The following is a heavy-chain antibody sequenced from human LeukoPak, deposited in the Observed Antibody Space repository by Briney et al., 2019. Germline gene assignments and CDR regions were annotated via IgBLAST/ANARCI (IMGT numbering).Heavy chain of an antibody. J-gene: IGHJ4*02. CDR2: ITSSSGTV. Sequence: GGSLKLSRGASGFTFSNYGMNWVRQAPGKGLEWVSHITSSSGTVYYADSVEGRFTISRDNAKNSLYLQMNSLRDEDTAVYFCVTAAVARTVYWGQGTLVSASS. V-gene: IGHV3-48*02. D-gene: IGHD6-19*01. CDR3: VTAAVARTVY. CDR1: GFTFSNYG.